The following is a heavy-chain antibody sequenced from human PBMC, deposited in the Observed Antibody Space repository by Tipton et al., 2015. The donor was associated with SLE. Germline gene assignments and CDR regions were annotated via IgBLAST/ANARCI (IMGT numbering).Heavy chain of an antibody. V-gene: IGHV4-39*06. CDR1: GGSISRGFYS. CDR3: VRGGWNSENWFDP. CDR2: ISYSGST. J-gene: IGHJ5*02. Sequence: TLSLTCSVSGGSISRGFYSWNWIRQPPGKGLECIGSISYSGSTYYNPSLESRVTISVDTSKNQFSLKLRSVTAADTAIYYCVRGGWNSENWFDPWGQGTLVIVSS. D-gene: IGHD1-1*01.